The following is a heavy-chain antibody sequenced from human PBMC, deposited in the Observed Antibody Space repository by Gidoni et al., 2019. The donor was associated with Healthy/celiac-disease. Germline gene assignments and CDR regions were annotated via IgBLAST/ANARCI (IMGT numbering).Heavy chain of an antibody. CDR3: ARGRRRSNRGGIDY. D-gene: IGHD7-27*01. Sequence: QVQLQQWGAGLLKPSETLSLTCAVYGGSFSGYYWRWIRQPPGKGLEWIGEINHSGSTNYNPSLKSRVTISVDTSKNQFSLKLSSVTAADTAVYYCARGRRRSNRGGIDYWGQGTLVTVSS. V-gene: IGHV4-34*01. J-gene: IGHJ4*02. CDR1: GGSFSGYY. CDR2: INHSGST.